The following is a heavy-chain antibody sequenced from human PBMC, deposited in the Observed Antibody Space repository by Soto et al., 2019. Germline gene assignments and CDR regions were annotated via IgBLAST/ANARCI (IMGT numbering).Heavy chain of an antibody. Sequence: QVQLVQSGAEVKKPGASVKVSCKASGYTFTSYGISWVRQAPGQGLEWMVWISAYNGNTNYAQKLQGRVTMTTDTSTSTAYMELRSLRSDDTAVYYCARTSQWDSSGYCFPQDYCGQGTLVTVSS. D-gene: IGHD3-22*01. CDR3: ARTSQWDSSGYCFPQDY. CDR2: ISAYNGNT. J-gene: IGHJ4*02. V-gene: IGHV1-18*04. CDR1: GYTFTSYG.